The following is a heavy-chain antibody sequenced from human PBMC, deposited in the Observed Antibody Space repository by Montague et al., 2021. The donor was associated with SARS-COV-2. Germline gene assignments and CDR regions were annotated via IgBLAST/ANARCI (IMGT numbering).Heavy chain of an antibody. CDR1: GGSFSDYS. V-gene: IGHV4-34*01. Sequence: SETLSLTCAVYGGSFSDYSWTWIRQPPGKGLEWIGEINHSGITRYNPTLRSRVTISVDVSKNQFSLKLTSVTAADTAVYYCAGGRVEITMMVVVFTGGIYYFDYWGQGTLVTVSS. J-gene: IGHJ4*02. CDR3: AGGRVEITMMVVVFTGGIYYFDY. D-gene: IGHD3-22*01. CDR2: INHSGIT.